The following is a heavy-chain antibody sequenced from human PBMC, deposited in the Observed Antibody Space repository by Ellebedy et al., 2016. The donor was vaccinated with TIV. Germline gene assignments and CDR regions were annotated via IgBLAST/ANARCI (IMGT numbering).Heavy chain of an antibody. V-gene: IGHV3-33*01. Sequence: GGSLRLXCAVSGFTFSSYGMYWVRQAPGKGLECVALIWPDGSKKNYVDSVKGRFTISRDNFKNTVYLQMNSLRDEDTAVYYCARSSGGRGDYFDYWGQGILVTVSS. CDR3: ARSSGGRGDYFDY. CDR2: IWPDGSKK. J-gene: IGHJ4*02. CDR1: GFTFSSYG. D-gene: IGHD3-16*01.